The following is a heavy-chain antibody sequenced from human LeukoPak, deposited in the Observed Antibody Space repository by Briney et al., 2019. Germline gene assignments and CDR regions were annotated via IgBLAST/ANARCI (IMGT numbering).Heavy chain of an antibody. CDR3: AKDGASGWFQYYFDY. CDR1: GFTFSNYL. CDR2: ISTDGSFT. Sequence: HPGGSLRLSCAASGFTFSNYLMHWVRQTPGKGLVWISRISTDGSFTNYADSVKGRFSISRDNAKNTLYLQMNSLRAEDTAVYFCAKDGASGWFQYYFDYWGQGTLVTVSS. J-gene: IGHJ4*02. V-gene: IGHV3-74*01. D-gene: IGHD6-19*01.